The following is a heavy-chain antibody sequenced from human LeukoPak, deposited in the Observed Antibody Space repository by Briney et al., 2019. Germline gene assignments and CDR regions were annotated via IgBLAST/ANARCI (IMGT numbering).Heavy chain of an antibody. J-gene: IGHJ6*03. CDR3: AREHYFYYMDG. V-gene: IGHV3-30*04. Sequence: GGSLRLSCAASGFTFSSYAMHWVRQAPGKGLEWVAVISYDGSNKYYADSVKGRFTISRDNAENSLYLQMNSLRAEDTAVYYCAREHYFYYMDGWGKGTTVTVSS. CDR2: ISYDGSNK. CDR1: GFTFSSYA.